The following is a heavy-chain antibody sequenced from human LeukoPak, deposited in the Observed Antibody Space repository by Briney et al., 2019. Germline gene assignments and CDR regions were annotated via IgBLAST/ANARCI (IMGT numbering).Heavy chain of an antibody. V-gene: IGHV1-18*01. Sequence: ASVKVSCKASGYTFTSYGISWVRQAPGQGLEWMGWISAYNGNTNYAQKLQGRVTMTTDTSTSTAYMELRSLRSDDTAVYYCARAPGGIVVVPAAQGYFDPWGRGTLVTVSS. D-gene: IGHD2-2*01. CDR2: ISAYNGNT. CDR3: ARAPGGIVVVPAAQGYFDP. CDR1: GYTFTSYG. J-gene: IGHJ2*01.